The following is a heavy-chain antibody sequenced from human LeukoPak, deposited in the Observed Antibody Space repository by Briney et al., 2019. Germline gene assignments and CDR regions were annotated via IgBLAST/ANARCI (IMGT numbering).Heavy chain of an antibody. Sequence: PGGSLRLSCAASGFTFSSYWMHWVRQAPGKGLVWVSRINSDGSSTSYADSVKGRFTIPRDNAKNTLYLQMNSLRAEDTAVYYCARDSKGGYYYMDVWGKGTTVTISS. V-gene: IGHV3-74*01. J-gene: IGHJ6*03. CDR3: ARDSKGGYYYMDV. D-gene: IGHD3-16*01. CDR2: INSDGSST. CDR1: GFTFSSYW.